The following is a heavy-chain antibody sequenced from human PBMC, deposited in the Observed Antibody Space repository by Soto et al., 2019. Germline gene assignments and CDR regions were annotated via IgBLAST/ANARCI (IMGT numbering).Heavy chain of an antibody. J-gene: IGHJ6*02. Sequence: QVQLQESGPGLVKPSETLSLTCTVSGGSISSYYWSWIRQPPGKGLEWIGYIYYSGSTNYNPSLTRQVTLPVATSWRTFSLKLSSVTAADTAVYYCAREGYSSGYYYYYGMDVCCQGTTVTVSS. CDR1: GGSISSYY. D-gene: IGHD3-22*01. CDR2: IYYSGST. V-gene: IGHV4-59*01. CDR3: AREGYSSGYYYYYGMDV.